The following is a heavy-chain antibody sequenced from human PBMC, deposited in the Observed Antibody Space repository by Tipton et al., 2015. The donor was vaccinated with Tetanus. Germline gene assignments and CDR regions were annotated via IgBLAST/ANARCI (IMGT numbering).Heavy chain of an antibody. V-gene: IGHV3-23*01. Sequence: SGFTFSNYAMAWVRQAPGKGLEWVSGISVRGSHTYYADPVKGRFSISRDNSKNTVYLQMNSLRDEDTAVYCCAKDPASRGWFDPWGQGTLVSVSS. J-gene: IGHJ5*02. CDR2: ISVRGSHT. CDR3: AKDPASRGWFDP. CDR1: GFTFSNYA.